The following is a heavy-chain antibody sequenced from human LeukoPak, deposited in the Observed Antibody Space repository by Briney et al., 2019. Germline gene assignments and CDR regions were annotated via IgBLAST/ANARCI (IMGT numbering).Heavy chain of an antibody. Sequence: PGGSLRLSCTASGFTFGDYAMSWVRQAPGKGLEWVGFIRSKAYGGTTEYVASVKGRFTISRDDSKSIAYLQMNSLKTEDTAVYYCTRYRGWFDPWGQGTLVTVSS. J-gene: IGHJ5*02. CDR2: IRSKAYGGTT. D-gene: IGHD4-11*01. CDR3: TRYRGWFDP. V-gene: IGHV3-49*04. CDR1: GFTFGDYA.